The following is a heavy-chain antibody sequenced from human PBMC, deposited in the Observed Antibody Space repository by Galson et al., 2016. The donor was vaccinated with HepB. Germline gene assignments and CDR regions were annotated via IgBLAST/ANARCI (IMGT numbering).Heavy chain of an antibody. V-gene: IGHV1-18*01. CDR3: ARELGGSYYFDY. J-gene: IGHJ4*02. D-gene: IGHD1-26*01. Sequence: SVKVSCKASDYTFTNYGISWVRQAPGQGLEWMGWISTARGNTNYAQKFQGRVTMTTGTSTSTAYMELGSLRSEDTAVYYCARELGGSYYFDYWGQGTLVTVSS. CDR1: DYTFTNYG. CDR2: ISTARGNT.